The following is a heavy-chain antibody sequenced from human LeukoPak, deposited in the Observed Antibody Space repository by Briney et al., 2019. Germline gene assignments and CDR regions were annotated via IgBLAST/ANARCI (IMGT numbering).Heavy chain of an antibody. J-gene: IGHJ3*02. CDR2: INHSGST. CDR1: GGSFSGYY. V-gene: IGHV4-34*01. Sequence: SETLSLTCAVYGGSFSGYYWNWIRQPPGKGLEWIGEINHSGSTNYNPSLKSRVTISVDTSKNQFSLKLSSVTAADTAVYYCASWYRGYCSSTSCAPAFDIWGQGTMVTVSS. D-gene: IGHD2-2*01. CDR3: ASWYRGYCSSTSCAPAFDI.